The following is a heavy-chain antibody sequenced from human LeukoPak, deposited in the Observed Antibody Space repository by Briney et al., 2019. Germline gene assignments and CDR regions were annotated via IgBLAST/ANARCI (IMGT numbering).Heavy chain of an antibody. D-gene: IGHD2-15*01. Sequence: PGGSLRLPCAASGFTFSIYSMNWVRQAPGEGLEWLSYISADSNTIYYADSVKGRFTISRDNAKTSLYLQMNTLRDEDTAVYYCARDRAAPTWFFDLWGRGTLVLVSS. J-gene: IGHJ2*01. CDR2: ISADSNTI. CDR1: GFTFSIYS. V-gene: IGHV3-48*02. CDR3: ARDRAAPTWFFDL.